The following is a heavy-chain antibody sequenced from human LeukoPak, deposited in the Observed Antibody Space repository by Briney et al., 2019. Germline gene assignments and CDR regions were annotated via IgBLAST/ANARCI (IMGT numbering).Heavy chain of an antibody. CDR2: IYYSGST. CDR3: ARTISWSNYPRWFDP. D-gene: IGHD4-11*01. Sequence: SETLSLTCTVSGGSISSSSYYWGWIRQPPGKGLEWIGSIYYSGSTYYNPSLKSRVTISADTSKNQFSLKLSSVTAADTAVYYCARTISWSNYPRWFDPWAREPWSPSP. CDR1: GGSISSSSYY. J-gene: IGHJ5*02. V-gene: IGHV4-39*07.